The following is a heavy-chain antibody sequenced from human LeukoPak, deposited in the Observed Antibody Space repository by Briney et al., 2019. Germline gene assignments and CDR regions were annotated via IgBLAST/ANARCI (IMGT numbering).Heavy chain of an antibody. J-gene: IGHJ6*02. Sequence: PSETLSLTCAVYGGSFSGYYWSWIRQPPGKGLGWIGEINHSGSTNYNPSLKSRVTISVDTSKSQFSLKLSSVTAADTAVYYCARGHSSSWYFPHYYYGMDVWGQGTTVTVSS. CDR1: GGSFSGYY. D-gene: IGHD6-13*01. CDR2: INHSGST. V-gene: IGHV4-34*01. CDR3: ARGHSSSWYFPHYYYGMDV.